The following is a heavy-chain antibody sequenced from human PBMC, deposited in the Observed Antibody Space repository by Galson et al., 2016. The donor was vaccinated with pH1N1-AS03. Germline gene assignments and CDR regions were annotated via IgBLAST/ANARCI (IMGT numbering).Heavy chain of an antibody. V-gene: IGHV2-5*02. Sequence: PALVKPTQTLTLTCTLSGFSLDSTSVGVCWVRQPPGEPLDWLGLIYWDDQKWYRPSLQNRITITKDTSKNQVVLTQTDLQTADTGTYYCAYGSGWLLDYWGQGILVTVSS. J-gene: IGHJ4*02. D-gene: IGHD6-19*01. CDR1: GFSLDSTSVG. CDR2: IYWDDQK. CDR3: AYGSGWLLDY.